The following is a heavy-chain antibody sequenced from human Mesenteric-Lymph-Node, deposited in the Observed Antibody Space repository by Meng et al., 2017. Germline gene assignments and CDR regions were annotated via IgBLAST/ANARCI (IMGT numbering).Heavy chain of an antibody. D-gene: IGHD1-26*01. CDR3: AREKEWELLRNNFDY. CDR1: GFTFSSYG. J-gene: IGHJ4*02. V-gene: IGHV3-33*01. Sequence: GGSLRLSCAASGFTFSSYGMHWVRQAPGKGLEWVAVIWYDGSNKYYADSVKGRFTISRDNSKNTLYLQMNSLRAEDTAVYYCAREKEWELLRNNFDYWGQGTLVTVSS. CDR2: IWYDGSNK.